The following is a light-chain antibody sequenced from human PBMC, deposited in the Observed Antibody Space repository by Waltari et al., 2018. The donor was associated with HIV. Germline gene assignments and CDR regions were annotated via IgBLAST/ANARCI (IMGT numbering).Light chain of an antibody. Sequence: SVVTQPPSASGTPGQRVTISCSGNTSNIGSNHVFWYQHLPGTAPKLLIHRNDQRPAGVPDRFSGSTSGTSAALAISGLRSEDEADYDCVTWDDSLRGVVFGGGTKVAVL. V-gene: IGLV1-47*01. CDR1: TSNIGSNH. CDR2: RND. J-gene: IGLJ2*01. CDR3: VTWDDSLRGVV.